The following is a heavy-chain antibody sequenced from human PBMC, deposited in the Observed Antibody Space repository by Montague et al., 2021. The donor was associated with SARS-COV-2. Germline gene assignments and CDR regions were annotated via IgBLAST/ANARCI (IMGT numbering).Heavy chain of an antibody. CDR3: ARAQNTCFIANCVNYFDF. D-gene: IGHD1-1*01. V-gene: IGHV4-59*01. CDR1: GGSISSYY. J-gene: IGHJ4*02. CDR2: IYYTGST. Sequence: SETLSLTCTVSGGSISSYYWSWIRQPPGKGQEWIGYIYYTGSTKYNPSLTSRVTMSFDRPTNRFSLWLNSVTAADTAMYYCARAQNTCFIANCVNYFDFCGQGAQVTVSS.